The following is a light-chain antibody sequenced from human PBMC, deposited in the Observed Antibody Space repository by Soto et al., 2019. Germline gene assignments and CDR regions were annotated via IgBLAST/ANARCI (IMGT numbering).Light chain of an antibody. CDR3: QQYNTHRT. J-gene: IGKJ1*01. Sequence: DIQMTQSPSTLSASVGDRVTITCRASQSISSWLAWYQQRPGKAPKLLIYDASRLESGIPSRFSGSGSGTEFTLTINSLQPDDFATYYCQQYNTHRTFGQGTKVDIK. CDR1: QSISSW. CDR2: DAS. V-gene: IGKV1-5*01.